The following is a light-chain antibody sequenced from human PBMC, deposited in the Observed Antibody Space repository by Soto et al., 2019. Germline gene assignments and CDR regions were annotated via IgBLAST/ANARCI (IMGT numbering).Light chain of an antibody. Sequence: DIQMTQSPSTLSASVGDRVTITCRASQSISSWLAWYQKKPGKAPKVLIYKASSLESGVPTRFSGSGSGTEFNLTISRLQPDYFACYYCQQYNSYSNTLGQGTQLEIK. J-gene: IGKJ2*01. CDR2: KAS. CDR1: QSISSW. V-gene: IGKV1-5*03. CDR3: QQYNSYSNT.